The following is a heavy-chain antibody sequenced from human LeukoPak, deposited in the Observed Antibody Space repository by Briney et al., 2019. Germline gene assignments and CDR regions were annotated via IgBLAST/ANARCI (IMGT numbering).Heavy chain of an antibody. D-gene: IGHD3-10*01. CDR3: AKLGVMVRGVIQDY. CDR1: GGTFSSYA. J-gene: IGHJ4*02. V-gene: IGHV1-69*13. Sequence: SVKVSCKASGGTFSSYAISWVRQAPGQGLEWMGGIIPIFGTANYAQKFQGRVTITADESTSTAYMELSSLRSEDTAVYYCAKLGVMVRGVIQDYWGQGTLVTVSS. CDR2: IIPIFGTA.